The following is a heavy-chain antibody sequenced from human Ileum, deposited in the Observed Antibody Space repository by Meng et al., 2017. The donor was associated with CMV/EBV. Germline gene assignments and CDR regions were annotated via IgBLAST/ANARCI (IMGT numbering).Heavy chain of an antibody. V-gene: IGHV2-5*02. Sequence: KDPAPTAVNPPQPLTLTCTLAGVSISTSGVGVGWIRQPPGKALEWLALIFWDDDKRYSPSLQSRLTITKDTSKNQVVLTFTNMDPVDTATYYCAHRPPATYYFNYWGQGTLVTVSS. J-gene: IGHJ4*02. CDR1: GVSISTSGVG. D-gene: IGHD2-15*01. CDR2: IFWDDDK. CDR3: AHRPPATYYFNY.